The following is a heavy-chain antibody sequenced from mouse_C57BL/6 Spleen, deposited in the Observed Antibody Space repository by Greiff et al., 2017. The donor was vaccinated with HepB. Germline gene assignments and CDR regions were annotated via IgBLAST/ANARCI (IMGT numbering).Heavy chain of an antibody. J-gene: IGHJ2*01. CDR3: ARGSYEYYFDY. V-gene: IGHV5-17*01. Sequence: EVKLQESGGGLVKPGGSLKLSCAASGFTFSDYGMHWVRQAPEKGLEWVAYISSGSSTIYYADTVKGRFTISRDNAKNTLFLQMTSLRSEDTAMYYCARGSYEYYFDYWGQGTTLTVSS. CDR2: ISSGSSTI. D-gene: IGHD6-1*01. CDR1: GFTFSDYG.